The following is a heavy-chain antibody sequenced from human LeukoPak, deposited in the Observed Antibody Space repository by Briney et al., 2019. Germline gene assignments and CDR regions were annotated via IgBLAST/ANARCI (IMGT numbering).Heavy chain of an antibody. CDR2: IYYSGST. V-gene: IGHV4-39*01. D-gene: IGHD5-24*01. CDR3: ARHQGGDGYNYYYYYMDV. CDR1: GGSISSSSYY. Sequence: SETLSLTCTVSGGSISSSSYYWGWIRQPPGKGLEWIGSIYYSGSTYYKPSLRSRVTISVDTSKSQFSLKLSSVTAADTVVYYCARHQGGDGYNYYYYYMDVWGKGTTVTVSS. J-gene: IGHJ6*03.